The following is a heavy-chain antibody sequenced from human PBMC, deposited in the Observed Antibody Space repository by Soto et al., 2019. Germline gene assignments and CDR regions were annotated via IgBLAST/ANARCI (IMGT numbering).Heavy chain of an antibody. D-gene: IGHD2-15*01. J-gene: IGHJ5*02. Sequence: TSETLALTCTVSGGSISSSYWSGIRQRPGKGLEWLAYIYDDGSANYDPSLKSRATISLDMYKNQFSLKLTSVTAADTAVYYCARDKYCSGGSCRKNWFDPWGQGTLVTVSS. CDR2: IYDDGSA. V-gene: IGHV4-59*01. CDR1: GGSISSSY. CDR3: ARDKYCSGGSCRKNWFDP.